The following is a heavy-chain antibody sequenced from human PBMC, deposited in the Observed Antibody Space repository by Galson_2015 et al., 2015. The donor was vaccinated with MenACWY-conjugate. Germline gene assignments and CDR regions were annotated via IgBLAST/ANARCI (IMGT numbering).Heavy chain of an antibody. D-gene: IGHD6-13*01. Sequence: ETLSLTCTVSGGSISSSSYYWGWIRQPPGKGLEWIGSIYYSGSTYYNPSLKSRVTISVDTSKNQFSLKLSSVTAADTAVYYCARHKLQQLAHNWFDPWGQGTLVTVSS. CDR1: GGSISSSSYY. J-gene: IGHJ5*02. V-gene: IGHV4-39*01. CDR3: ARHKLQQLAHNWFDP. CDR2: IYYSGST.